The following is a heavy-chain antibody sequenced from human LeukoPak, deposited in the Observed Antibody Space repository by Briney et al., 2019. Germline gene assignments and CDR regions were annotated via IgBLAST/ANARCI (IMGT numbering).Heavy chain of an antibody. Sequence: GGSLRLSCAASGFTFSSYSMNWVRQAPGKGLEWVSGITWDSAGIGYADSVKGRFTISRDNAKNSLFLQMNSLRVDDTALYFCAKVGAPVSGVFDYWGQGTLVTVSS. V-gene: IGHV3-9*01. J-gene: IGHJ4*02. CDR1: GFTFSSYS. CDR2: ITWDSAGI. D-gene: IGHD6-19*01. CDR3: AKVGAPVSGVFDY.